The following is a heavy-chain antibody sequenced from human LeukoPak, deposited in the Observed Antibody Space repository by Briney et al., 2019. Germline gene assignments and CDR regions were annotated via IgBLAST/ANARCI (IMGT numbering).Heavy chain of an antibody. CDR2: ITPIIGLA. CDR1: GGTFNSHI. Sequence: SVKVSCKPSGGTFNSHIFSWVRQAPGQGLEWMGRITPIIGLANYAQKFQGRLTISADKATSTAYMELSSLRSEDTALYYCARVNLRGSQYNWFDPWGHGTLVTVSS. V-gene: IGHV1-69*02. J-gene: IGHJ5*02. CDR3: ARVNLRGSQYNWFDP. D-gene: IGHD1-26*01.